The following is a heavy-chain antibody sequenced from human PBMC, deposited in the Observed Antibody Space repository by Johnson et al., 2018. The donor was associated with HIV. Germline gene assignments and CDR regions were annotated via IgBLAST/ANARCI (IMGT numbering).Heavy chain of an antibody. V-gene: IGHV3-9*01. CDR2: ISWNSDSR. J-gene: IGHJ3*02. CDR3: AKVFKVRVAGAFDI. CDR1: GFTFDDYA. Sequence: VQLVESGGGLVQPGRSLRLSCAASGFTFDDYAMHWVRQAPGKGLAWVSGISWNSDSRGYADSGRGRFTISRDNAKKSLTLQVNSLRADDTALYYCAKVFKVRVAGAFDIWGQGTMVTVSS. D-gene: IGHD6-19*01.